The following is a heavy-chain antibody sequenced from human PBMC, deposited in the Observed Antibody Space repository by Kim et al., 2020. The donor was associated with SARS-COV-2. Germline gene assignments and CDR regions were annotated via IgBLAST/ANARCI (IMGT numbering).Heavy chain of an antibody. CDR1: GGSISSSSYY. J-gene: IGHJ4*02. D-gene: IGHD3-3*01. V-gene: IGHV4-39*01. CDR2: IYYSGST. Sequence: SETLSHTCTVSGGSISSSSYYWGWIRQPPGKGLEWIGSIYYSGSTYYNPSLKSRVTISVDTSKNQFSLKLSSVTAADTAVYYCARRVRRGVFGVVIANFDYWGQGTLVTVSS. CDR3: ARRVRRGVFGVVIANFDY.